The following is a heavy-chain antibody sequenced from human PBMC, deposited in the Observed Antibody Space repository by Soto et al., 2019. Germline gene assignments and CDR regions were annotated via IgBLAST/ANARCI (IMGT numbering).Heavy chain of an antibody. CDR3: ARRYVSAIDY. CDR1: GGTISSWY. CDR2: IYYSGST. Sequence: SETLSLTCTVSGGTISSWYWSWIRQPPGKGLEWIGYIYYSGSTNCNPSLKSRVTISVDTSKNQFSLKLSSVTAADTAVYYCARRYVSAIDYWGQGTLVTVSS. V-gene: IGHV4-59*08. J-gene: IGHJ4*02. D-gene: IGHD3-16*01.